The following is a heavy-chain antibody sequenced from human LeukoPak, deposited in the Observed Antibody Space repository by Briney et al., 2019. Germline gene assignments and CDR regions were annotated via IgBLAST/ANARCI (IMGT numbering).Heavy chain of an antibody. CDR2: INHSGST. J-gene: IGHJ3*02. CDR3: ARGLLAYCGGDWYSKAFDM. CDR1: GGSFSGYY. V-gene: IGHV4-34*01. D-gene: IGHD2-21*02. Sequence: SETLSLTCAVYGGSFSGYYWSWIRQPPGKGLEWIGEINHSGSTNYNPSLKRRVTISVDTSKKQFFLKLSSLTAAGTAVYYCARGLLAYCGGDWYSKAFDMWGERTMVSVSS.